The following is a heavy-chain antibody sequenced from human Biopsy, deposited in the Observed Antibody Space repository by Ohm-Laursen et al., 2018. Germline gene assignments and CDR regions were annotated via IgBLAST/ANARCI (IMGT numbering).Heavy chain of an antibody. CDR1: GFTFSDHG. CDR2: LTWNGGTT. CDR3: VKDKSYISFDL. D-gene: IGHD1-26*01. Sequence: SLRLSCAASGFTFSDHGMNWVRQAPGKGLEWVSGLTWNGGTTGYADSVKGRFTISRDNAKSSLYLQMNSLRAEDTALHHCVKDKSYISFDLWGRGTMVTVSS. J-gene: IGHJ3*01. V-gene: IGHV3-20*01.